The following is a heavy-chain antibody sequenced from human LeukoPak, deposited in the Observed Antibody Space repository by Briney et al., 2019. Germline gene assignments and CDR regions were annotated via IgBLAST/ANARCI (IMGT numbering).Heavy chain of an antibody. Sequence: PSETLSLTCTVSGGSISSSSYYWGWIRQPPGKGLEWIGYIYYSGSTNSNPSLKSRVTISVDTSKNQFSLKLSSVTAADTAVYYCARDDRFLTGYYEEGYFDYWGQGTLVTVSS. J-gene: IGHJ4*02. D-gene: IGHD3-9*01. CDR1: GGSISSSSYY. CDR2: IYYSGST. CDR3: ARDDRFLTGYYEEGYFDY. V-gene: IGHV4-61*01.